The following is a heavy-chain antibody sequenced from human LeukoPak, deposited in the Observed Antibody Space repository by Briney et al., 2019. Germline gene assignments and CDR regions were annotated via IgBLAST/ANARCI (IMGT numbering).Heavy chain of an antibody. D-gene: IGHD3-10*01. CDR3: ARASHYYGSGSYYRGWFDP. J-gene: IGHJ5*02. CDR1: GVSISSSSYY. V-gene: IGHV4-39*07. CDR2: IYYSGST. Sequence: SETLPLTCTVSGVSISSSSYYWGWIRQPPGKGLEWIGSIYYSGSTYYNPSLKSRVTISVDTSKNQFSLKLSSVTAADTAVYYCARASHYYGSGSYYRGWFDPWGQGTLVTVSS.